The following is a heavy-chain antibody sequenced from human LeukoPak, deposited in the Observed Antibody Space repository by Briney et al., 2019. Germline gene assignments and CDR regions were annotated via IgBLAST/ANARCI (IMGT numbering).Heavy chain of an antibody. V-gene: IGHV1-18*01. CDR2: ISVYNGNT. J-gene: IGHJ5*02. D-gene: IGHD1-26*01. CDR3: ARDLAGIVGVTAWFDP. CDR1: AYTFTSYA. Sequence: ASVKVSCKASAYTFTSYAISRMRQAPGQGLEWMGWISVYNGNTNYVQKFQGRVTMTTDTSTNTVYMELRSLRFDDTAVYYCARDLAGIVGVTAWFDPWGQGTLVTVSS.